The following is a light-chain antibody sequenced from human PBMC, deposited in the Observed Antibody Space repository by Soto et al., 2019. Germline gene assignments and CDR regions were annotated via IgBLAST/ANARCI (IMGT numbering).Light chain of an antibody. CDR2: DAS. CDR3: QQRSNWPPWT. J-gene: IGKJ1*01. CDR1: QSVSSY. Sequence: EIVLTQSPATLSLSPGERATLSCRASQSVSSYLAWYQQKPGQAPRLHIYDASNRATGIPARFSGSGSGTDFTLAISSLEPEDCAVYYCQQRSNWPPWTFGQRTKVEIK. V-gene: IGKV3-11*01.